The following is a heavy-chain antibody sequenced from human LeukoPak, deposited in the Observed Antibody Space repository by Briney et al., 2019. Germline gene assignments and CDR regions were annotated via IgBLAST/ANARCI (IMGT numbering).Heavy chain of an antibody. D-gene: IGHD2-15*01. CDR2: SNHRGST. CDR3: ARQSIRGYCSGGSCSIYDY. J-gene: IGHJ4*02. Sequence: SETLSLTCAVYGGSLSAYTWSWIRQPPGKGLEWIGESNHRGSTNYNPSLKNRVTISVDTSKTHFSLKLSSVTAADTAVYYCARQSIRGYCSGGSCSIYDYWGQGTLVTVSS. V-gene: IGHV4-34*01. CDR1: GGSLSAYT.